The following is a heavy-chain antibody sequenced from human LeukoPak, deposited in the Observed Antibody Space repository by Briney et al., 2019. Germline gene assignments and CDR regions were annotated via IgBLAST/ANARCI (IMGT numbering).Heavy chain of an antibody. CDR1: GLTFSSYG. V-gene: IGHV3-30*18. CDR2: ISYDGSNK. D-gene: IGHD6-19*01. J-gene: IGHJ4*02. Sequence: PGGSLRLSCAASGLTFSSYGMHWVRQAPGKGLEWVAVISYDGSNKYYADSVKGRFTISRDNSKNTLYLQMNSLRAEDTAVYYCAKDMAGAGPFDYWGQGTLVTVSS. CDR3: AKDMAGAGPFDY.